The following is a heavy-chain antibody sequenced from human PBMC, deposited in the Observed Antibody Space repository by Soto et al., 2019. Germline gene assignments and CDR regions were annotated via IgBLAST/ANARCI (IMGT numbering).Heavy chain of an antibody. CDR3: ARDGSGSRRYLGFEP. Sequence: ASVKVSFKASGYTFTSYGISWVRQAPGQGLEWMGWISAYNGNTNYAQKLQGRVTMTTDTSTSTAYMELRSLRSDDTAVYYCARDGSGSRRYLGFEPWGKGTLVTVSS. V-gene: IGHV1-18*01. D-gene: IGHD6-19*01. CDR1: GYTFTSYG. CDR2: ISAYNGNT. J-gene: IGHJ5*02.